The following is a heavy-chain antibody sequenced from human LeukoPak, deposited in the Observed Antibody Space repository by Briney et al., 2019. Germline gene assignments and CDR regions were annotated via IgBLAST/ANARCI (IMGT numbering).Heavy chain of an antibody. CDR2: IVPIIGTA. Sequence: ASVKVSCKASGGTFHSYIVTWVRQAPGQGLEWMGGIVPIIGTANYAQKFQGRVTITADDSTSTAYMELRSLRSEDTAIYYCARDQRPSCLGGICYSGDYWGQGTLVTVAS. J-gene: IGHJ4*02. D-gene: IGHD2-15*01. V-gene: IGHV1-69*13. CDR1: GGTFHSYI. CDR3: ARDQRPSCLGGICYSGDY.